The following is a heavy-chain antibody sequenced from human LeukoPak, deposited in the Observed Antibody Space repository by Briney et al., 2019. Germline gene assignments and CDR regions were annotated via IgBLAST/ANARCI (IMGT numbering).Heavy chain of an antibody. CDR1: GFPVNRNY. Sequence: GGSLRLSCSASGFPVNRNYMSWVRQAPGKGLEWVSVLNSGGSTYYADSVKGRFTISRDNSKNTLFLQMNSLRAEDTAVYFCARDYYASGYFESWGQGTLVTVSS. J-gene: IGHJ4*02. CDR2: LNSGGST. D-gene: IGHD3-10*01. CDR3: ARDYYASGYFES. V-gene: IGHV3-53*01.